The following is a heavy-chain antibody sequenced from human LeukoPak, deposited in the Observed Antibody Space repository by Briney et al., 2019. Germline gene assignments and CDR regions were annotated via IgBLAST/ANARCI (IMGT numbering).Heavy chain of an antibody. D-gene: IGHD2-2*01. CDR1: GFTFSSYG. J-gene: IGHJ4*02. V-gene: IGHV3-30*18. CDR2: ISYDGSNK. Sequence: GGSLRLSCAASGFTFSSYGMHWVRQAPGKGLEWVAVISYDGSNKYYADSVKGRFTISRDNSKNTLYLRMNSLRAEDTAVYYCAKSRGCSSTSCLVDYWGQGTLVTVSS. CDR3: AKSRGCSSTSCLVDY.